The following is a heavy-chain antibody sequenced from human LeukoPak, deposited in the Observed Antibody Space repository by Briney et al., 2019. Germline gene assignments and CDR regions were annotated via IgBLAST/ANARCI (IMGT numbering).Heavy chain of an antibody. CDR3: ARGIRGVIITTNYYNMDV. D-gene: IGHD3-10*01. CDR2: VNHSGRT. CDR1: GRSFSGYY. Sequence: SETLSLTCAVYGRSFSGYYWSWVRQPPRKGLEWMGEVNHSGRTSYNPSLRSRVTISADTSKNQFSLRMTSLTAADTAVYYCARGIRGVIITTNYYNMDVWGPGTTVTVSS. V-gene: IGHV4-34*01. J-gene: IGHJ6*03.